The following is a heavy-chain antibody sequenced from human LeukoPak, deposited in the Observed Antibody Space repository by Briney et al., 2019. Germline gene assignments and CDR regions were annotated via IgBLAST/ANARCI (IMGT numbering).Heavy chain of an antibody. J-gene: IGHJ4*02. V-gene: IGHV4-38-2*02. D-gene: IGHD6-19*01. CDR2: IYHSGST. CDR3: ARESPYSSGWYYFDY. CDR1: GYSISSGYY. Sequence: ASETLSPTCTVSGYSISSGYYWGWIRQPPGKGLEWIGSIYHSGSTYYNPSLKSRVTISVDTSKNQFSLKLSSVTAADTAVYYCARESPYSSGWYYFDYWGQGTLVTVSS.